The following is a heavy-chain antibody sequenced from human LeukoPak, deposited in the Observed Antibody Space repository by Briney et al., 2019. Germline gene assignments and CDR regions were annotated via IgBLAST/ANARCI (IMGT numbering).Heavy chain of an antibody. CDR3: ARGLGGVVPAASRRFDP. Sequence: SETLSLTCAGYGGSFSGYYWSWIRQPPGKGLEWIGEINHSGSTNYNPSLKSRVTISVDTSKNQFSLKLSSVTAADTAVYYCARGLGGVVPAASRRFDPWGQGTLVTVSS. CDR2: INHSGST. J-gene: IGHJ5*02. D-gene: IGHD2-2*01. V-gene: IGHV4-34*01. CDR1: GGSFSGYY.